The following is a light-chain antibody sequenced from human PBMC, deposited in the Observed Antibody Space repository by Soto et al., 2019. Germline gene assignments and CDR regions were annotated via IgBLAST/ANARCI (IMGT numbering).Light chain of an antibody. Sequence: DIQLTQSPSFLSASVGDRVTITCRASQGISSYLAWYQQKPGKAPKLLIYAASTLQSRVPSRFSGSGSGTESTLTISSLQPEYFATYYCQRRNSFGGGTKGEIK. V-gene: IGKV1-9*01. J-gene: IGKJ4*01. CDR1: QGISSY. CDR2: AAS. CDR3: QRRNS.